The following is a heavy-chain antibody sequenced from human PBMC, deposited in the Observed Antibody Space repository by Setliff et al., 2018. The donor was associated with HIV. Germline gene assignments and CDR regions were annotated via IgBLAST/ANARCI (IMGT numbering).Heavy chain of an antibody. CDR3: AKDRTGTGTTLHV. V-gene: IGHV1-2*06. D-gene: IGHD1-7*01. CDR1: GYTFTDYY. J-gene: IGHJ6*04. Sequence: ASVKVSCKASGYTFTDYYIHWERQAPGQGLEWMGRINPKSGGTNYVQKFQGRVTMTRDTSINTAYLELSRLRSDDTAVYYCAKDRTGTGTTLHVWGKGTTVTVSS. CDR2: INPKSGGT.